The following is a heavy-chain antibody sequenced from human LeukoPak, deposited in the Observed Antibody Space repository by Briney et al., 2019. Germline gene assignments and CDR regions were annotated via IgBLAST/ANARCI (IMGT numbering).Heavy chain of an antibody. CDR3: ARDPRGPDY. J-gene: IGHJ4*02. Sequence: GGSLRLSCATYRFTFSSYSMNWVRQAPGKGLEWVSSIGLSGGSIFYANSVKGRFSISRDNAKNTLYLQMNSLRVEDTAVYYCARDPRGPDYWGQGTLATVSS. CDR2: IGLSGGSI. CDR1: RFTFSSYS. V-gene: IGHV3-21*01.